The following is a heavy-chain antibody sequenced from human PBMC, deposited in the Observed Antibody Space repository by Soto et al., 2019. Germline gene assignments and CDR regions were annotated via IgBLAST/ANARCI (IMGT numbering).Heavy chain of an antibody. Sequence: PGGSLRLSCVASGFTFTSYWMIWVRQAPGKGLEWVANIKGDGSEKKYVDSVKGRFTISRDNAHNSVSLQMNSLRAEDTALYYCGRDEVRNGVGVWGQGTTVTVSS. CDR3: GRDEVRNGVGV. CDR2: IKGDGSEK. V-gene: IGHV3-7*01. CDR1: GFTFTSYW. J-gene: IGHJ6*02.